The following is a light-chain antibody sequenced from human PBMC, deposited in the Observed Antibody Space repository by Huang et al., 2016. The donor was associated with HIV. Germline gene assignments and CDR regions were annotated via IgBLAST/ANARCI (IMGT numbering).Light chain of an antibody. Sequence: DVVMTQSPLSLPVTLGQPASISCRSSQSLVYSDGNTYLSWFQQTPGQSPRRLIYKISDRDSGVPDIFSGIGSGTDFTLKISRVEAGDVGVYYCMQGTHWPPTLGQGTKLEIK. J-gene: IGKJ2*01. CDR3: MQGTHWPPT. CDR2: KIS. CDR1: QSLVYSDGNTY. V-gene: IGKV2-30*01.